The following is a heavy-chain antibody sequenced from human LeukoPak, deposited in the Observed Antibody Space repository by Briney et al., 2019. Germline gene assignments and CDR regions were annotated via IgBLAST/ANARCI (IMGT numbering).Heavy chain of an antibody. CDR3: AKYSTHAFDV. Sequence: SETLSLTCSVSGGSISSYYWSWIRQPAGKGLEWVGRIYTGGSTNYNPSLRSRLTLSVDMSKNQVSLKLTSVTAADTAVYYCAKYSTHAFDVWGQGTLVTVSS. CDR2: IYTGGST. D-gene: IGHD5-18*01. V-gene: IGHV4-4*07. CDR1: GGSISSYY. J-gene: IGHJ3*01.